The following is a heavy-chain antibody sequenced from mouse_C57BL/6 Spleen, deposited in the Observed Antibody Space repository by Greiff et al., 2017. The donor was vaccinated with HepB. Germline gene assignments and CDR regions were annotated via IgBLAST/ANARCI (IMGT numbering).Heavy chain of an antibody. CDR3: ARGNYSNTWFAY. Sequence: QVQLQQPGAELVRPGSSVKLSCKASGYTFTSYWMDWVKQRPGQGLEWIGNIYPSDSETHYNQKFKDKATLTVDKSSSTAYMQLSSLTSEGSAVYYCARGNYSNTWFAYWGQGTLVTVSA. D-gene: IGHD2-5*01. V-gene: IGHV1-61*01. CDR1: GYTFTSYW. J-gene: IGHJ3*01. CDR2: IYPSDSET.